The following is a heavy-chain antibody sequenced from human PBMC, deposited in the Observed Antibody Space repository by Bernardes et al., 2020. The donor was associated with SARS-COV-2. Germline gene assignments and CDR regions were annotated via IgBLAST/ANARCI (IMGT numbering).Heavy chain of an antibody. J-gene: IGHJ4*02. Sequence: SLRLSCAASGFTFSSYAMNWVRHAPGKGLEWVSAISGSGGSTYYADSVRGRFTISRDNSKNTLYLQMNSQRAEDTAVYYCAKREYYDFWSGPIDYWGQGTLVTVSS. CDR2: ISGSGGST. V-gene: IGHV3-23*01. CDR1: GFTFSSYA. D-gene: IGHD3-3*01. CDR3: AKREYYDFWSGPIDY.